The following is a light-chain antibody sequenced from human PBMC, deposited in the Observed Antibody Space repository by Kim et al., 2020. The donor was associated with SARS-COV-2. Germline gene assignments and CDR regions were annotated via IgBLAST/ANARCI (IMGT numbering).Light chain of an antibody. CDR2: AAS. J-gene: IGKJ5*01. V-gene: IGKV1-27*01. Sequence: ASVGDRVTITCRASQDIGNYLAWYQQRPGKPPKLLIFAASTLQSGVPSRFSGIRSGTDFTLIISSLQPEDVATYFCQKYNSVPITFGQGTRLEIK. CDR1: QDIGNY. CDR3: QKYNSVPIT.